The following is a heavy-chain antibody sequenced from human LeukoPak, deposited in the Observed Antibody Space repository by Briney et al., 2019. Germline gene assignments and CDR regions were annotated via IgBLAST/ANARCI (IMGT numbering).Heavy chain of an antibody. Sequence: GASVKVSCKTSGYTFTAYYIHWVRQAPGQALEWMGWINPNSGYTNSAQTFQGRVTMTRDTSISTADMELSRLRSDDTAVYYCARSAGHCGNGICFTEYYMDVWGKGATVTVSS. J-gene: IGHJ6*03. CDR3: ARSAGHCGNGICFTEYYMDV. CDR1: GYTFTAYY. CDR2: INPNSGYT. V-gene: IGHV1-2*02. D-gene: IGHD2-8*01.